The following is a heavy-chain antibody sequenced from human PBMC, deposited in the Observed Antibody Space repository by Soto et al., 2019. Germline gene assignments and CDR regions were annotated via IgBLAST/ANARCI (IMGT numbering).Heavy chain of an antibody. V-gene: IGHV3-53*02. CDR2: IYSGGNT. D-gene: IGHD6-19*01. CDR1: GFTVSYNY. CDR3: ARDRGGQWLVPAV. J-gene: IGHJ6*02. Sequence: EVQLVETGGGLMQPGESLRLSCAASGFTVSYNYMSWVRQAPGKGLEWVSVIYSGGNTYYADSVKGRFTISRDNSKNTLYLQMNSLRAEDTAVYYCARDRGGQWLVPAVWGQGTTVTVSS.